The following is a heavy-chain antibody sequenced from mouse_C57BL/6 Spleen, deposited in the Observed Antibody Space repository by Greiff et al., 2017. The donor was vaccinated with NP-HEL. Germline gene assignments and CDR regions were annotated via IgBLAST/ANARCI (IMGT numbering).Heavy chain of an antibody. Sequence: VQLQQSGPELVKPGASVKLSCKASGYTFTSYDINWVKQRPGQGLEWIGWIYPRDGSTKYNEKFKGKATLTVDTSSSTAYMELHSLTSEDSAVYFCARAGTAQATRYYFDYWGQGTTLTVSS. CDR2: IYPRDGST. CDR1: GYTFTSYD. J-gene: IGHJ2*01. V-gene: IGHV1-85*01. D-gene: IGHD3-2*02. CDR3: ARAGTAQATRYYFDY.